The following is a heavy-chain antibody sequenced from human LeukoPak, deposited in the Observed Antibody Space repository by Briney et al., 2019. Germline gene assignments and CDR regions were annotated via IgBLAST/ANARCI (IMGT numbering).Heavy chain of an antibody. CDR3: ARDVRPGDY. V-gene: IGHV3-7*01. CDR1: GFTFSSYW. J-gene: IGHJ4*02. CDR2: IKQDGSEK. D-gene: IGHD3-10*01. Sequence: GGSLRLSCVASGFTFSSYWMSWVRQAPVKGLEWVANIKQDGSEKYYVDSVKGRFTISRDNAKNSLYLQLNSLRADDAAVYYCARDVRPGDYWGQGTLVTVSS.